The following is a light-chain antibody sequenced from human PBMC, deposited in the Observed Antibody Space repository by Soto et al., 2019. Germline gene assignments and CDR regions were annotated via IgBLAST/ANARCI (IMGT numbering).Light chain of an antibody. CDR2: SNN. V-gene: IGLV1-44*01. CDR1: SSNIGSNT. CDR3: AAGDDSLSGRV. J-gene: IGLJ3*02. Sequence: QSVLTQPPSASGTPGQRVTISCSGSSSNIGSNTVNWYQQLPGTAPKLLIYSNNQRPSGVPDRLSGAKSGTSAALAISGLQSEEEADDYCAAGDDSLSGRVFGGGTKLTVL.